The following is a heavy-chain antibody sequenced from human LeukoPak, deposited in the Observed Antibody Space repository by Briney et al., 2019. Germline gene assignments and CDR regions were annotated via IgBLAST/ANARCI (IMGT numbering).Heavy chain of an antibody. V-gene: IGHV1-46*01. CDR1: GYTFTNYY. J-gene: IGHJ4*02. CDR3: ARVSGSILKHFDY. D-gene: IGHD3-10*01. CDR2: INPSGGST. Sequence: AASVKVSCKASGYTFTNYYIHWVGQAPGQGLEWMGMINPSGGSTSYAQKFQGRVAMTRDTSTSTVYMELSSLRSEDTAVYYCARVSGSILKHFDYWGQGTLVTVSS.